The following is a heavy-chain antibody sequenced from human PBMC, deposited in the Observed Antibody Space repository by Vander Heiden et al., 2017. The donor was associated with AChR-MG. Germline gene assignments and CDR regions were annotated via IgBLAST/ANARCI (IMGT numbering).Heavy chain of an antibody. CDR3: ARGVYGDYMYFDY. CDR1: GGSTSSGGYS. J-gene: IGHJ4*02. D-gene: IGHD4-17*01. V-gene: IGHV4-30-2*01. Sequence: QLQLQESGSGLARPSQTLSLTCAVSGGSTSSGGYSWSWIRQPPGKGPEWIGNIYQSGSTFSNPSLKSRVTISIDKSKNQFSLKLKSVTAADTAVYYCARGVYGDYMYFDYWGQGTRGTVSS. CDR2: IYQSGST.